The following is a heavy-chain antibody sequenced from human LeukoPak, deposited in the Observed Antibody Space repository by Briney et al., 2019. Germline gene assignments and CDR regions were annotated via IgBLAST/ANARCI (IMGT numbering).Heavy chain of an antibody. D-gene: IGHD1-26*01. CDR1: GFTFSTNS. V-gene: IGHV3-48*01. J-gene: IGHJ4*02. CDR2: ITSSGSVI. CDR3: AKDRPGIVGTTDY. Sequence: PGGSLRLSCAASGFTFSTNSMSWVRQAPGKGLEWVSYITSSGSVIHYSDSVRGRFTISRDNSKNTLYLQMNSLRAEDTAVYYCAKDRPGIVGTTDYWGQGTLVTVSS.